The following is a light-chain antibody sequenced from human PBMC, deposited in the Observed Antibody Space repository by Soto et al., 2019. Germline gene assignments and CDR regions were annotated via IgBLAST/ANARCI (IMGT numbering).Light chain of an antibody. V-gene: IGKV3-15*01. CDR2: GAS. CDR1: QSVSSN. CDR3: QQHNYCPS. J-gene: IGKJ2*01. Sequence: EIVMTQSPATLSVSPGERATLSCRASQSVSSNLAWYQQKPGQAPRLLLYGASTRATGIPGRFSGSGSGTEFTLTISSLQSEDFAVYYCQQHNYCPSFCQGTKLEIK.